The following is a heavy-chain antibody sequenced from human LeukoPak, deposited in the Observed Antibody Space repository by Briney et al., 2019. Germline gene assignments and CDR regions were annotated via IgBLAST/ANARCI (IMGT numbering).Heavy chain of an antibody. Sequence: GASVKVSCKASGYTFTSYDINWVRQATGQGLEWMGWMNPNSGNTGYAQKFQGRVTMTRNTSISTAYMDLSSLRSEDTAVYYCARTESVDCSSTSCSYYYYYYYMDVWGKGTTVTVSS. V-gene: IGHV1-8*01. CDR3: ARTESVDCSSTSCSYYYYYYYMDV. CDR1: GYTFTSYD. J-gene: IGHJ6*03. CDR2: MNPNSGNT. D-gene: IGHD2-2*01.